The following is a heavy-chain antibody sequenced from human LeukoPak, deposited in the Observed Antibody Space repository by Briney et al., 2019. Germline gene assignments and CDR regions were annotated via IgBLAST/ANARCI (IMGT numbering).Heavy chain of an antibody. J-gene: IGHJ4*02. CDR2: ISYDGSNK. Sequence: PGGSLRLSCAASGFTFSSYGMHWVRQAPGKGLEWVAVISYDGSNKYYADSVKGRFTISRDNSKNTLYLQMNSLRAEDTAVYYCAKGGPGGSYYDYWGQGTLVTVSS. D-gene: IGHD1-26*01. V-gene: IGHV3-30*18. CDR1: GFTFSSYG. CDR3: AKGGPGGSYYDY.